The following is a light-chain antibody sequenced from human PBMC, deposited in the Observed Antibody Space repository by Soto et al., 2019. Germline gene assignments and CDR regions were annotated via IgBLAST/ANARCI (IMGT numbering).Light chain of an antibody. Sequence: DIVMTQSPDSLAVSLGERATINCKSSQSVLYSSNNKNYLAWYQQRPGQPPKLLIYWASTRESGVPDRFSGSGSGTDFTLTISSLQAEDVAVYYCQQYCSTPRTVGQGTKVDIK. CDR1: QSVLYSSNNKNY. CDR3: QQYCSTPRT. J-gene: IGKJ1*01. V-gene: IGKV4-1*01. CDR2: WAS.